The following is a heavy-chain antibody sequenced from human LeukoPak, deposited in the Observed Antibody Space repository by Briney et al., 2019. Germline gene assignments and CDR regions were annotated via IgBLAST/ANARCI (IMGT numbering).Heavy chain of an antibody. CDR1: GGSISSYY. Sequence: SETLSLTCTVSGGSISSYYWSWIRQPPGKGLEWIGYIYYSGSTNYNPSLKSRVTISVDTSKNQFSLKLRSVTAADTAMYYCARHRVGHCSGDNCYSGGDYWGQGTLVTVFS. J-gene: IGHJ4*02. CDR2: IYYSGST. CDR3: ARHRVGHCSGDNCYSGGDY. D-gene: IGHD2-15*01. V-gene: IGHV4-59*01.